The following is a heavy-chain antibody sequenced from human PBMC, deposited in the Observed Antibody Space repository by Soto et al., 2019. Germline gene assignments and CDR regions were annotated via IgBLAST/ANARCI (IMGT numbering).Heavy chain of an antibody. CDR1: GGSISSGGYY. D-gene: IGHD2-2*01. V-gene: IGHV4-31*03. Sequence: TLSLTFSVSGGSISSGGYYCSWIRHHPGKGLEWIGYIYYSGTTYYNPSLKSRVTISVDTSKNQFSLKLSSVSAADTALYYCARCSLVVVPAPGFDPWGRGTLVTVSS. CDR2: IYYSGTT. J-gene: IGHJ5*02. CDR3: ARCSLVVVPAPGFDP.